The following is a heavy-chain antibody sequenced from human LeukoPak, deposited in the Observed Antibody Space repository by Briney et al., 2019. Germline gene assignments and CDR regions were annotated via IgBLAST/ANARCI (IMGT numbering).Heavy chain of an antibody. V-gene: IGHV5-51*01. CDR2: IYPGDSDT. CDR1: GYSFTSYW. J-gene: IGHJ4*02. CDR3: ARLRLWRAAAGSDYFDY. Sequence: GESLKISCKGSGYSFTSYWIGWVRQMPGKGLEWMGIIYPGDSDTRYSPSFQGQVTISADKSISTAYLQWSSLKASDTAMYYCARLRLWRAAAGSDYFDYWGQGTLVTVSS. D-gene: IGHD6-13*01.